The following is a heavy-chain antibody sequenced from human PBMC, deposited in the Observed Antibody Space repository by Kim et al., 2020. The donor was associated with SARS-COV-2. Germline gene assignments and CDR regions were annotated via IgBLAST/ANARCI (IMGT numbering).Heavy chain of an antibody. J-gene: IGHJ4*02. Sequence: GGSLRLSCAASGFTFSSYAMSWVRQAPGKGLEWVSAISGSGGSTYYADSVKGRFTISRDNSKNTLYLQMNSLRAEDTAAYYCAKESAHYDSSVRYFDYWGQGTLVTVSS. CDR1: GFTFSSYA. V-gene: IGHV3-23*01. CDR3: AKESAHYDSSVRYFDY. D-gene: IGHD3-22*01. CDR2: ISGSGGST.